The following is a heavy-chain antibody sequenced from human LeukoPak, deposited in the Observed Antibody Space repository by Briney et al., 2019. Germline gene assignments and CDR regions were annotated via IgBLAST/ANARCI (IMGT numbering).Heavy chain of an antibody. Sequence: GRSLRLSCAASGFTFSSYGMHWVRQAPGKGLEWVAVIWYDGSNKYYADSVKGRFTISRDNSKNTLYLQMNSLRAEDTAVYYCAKDFKSSGWYVLPYFDYWGQGTLVTVSS. V-gene: IGHV3-33*06. J-gene: IGHJ4*02. CDR2: IWYDGSNK. CDR3: AKDFKSSGWYVLPYFDY. D-gene: IGHD6-19*01. CDR1: GFTFSSYG.